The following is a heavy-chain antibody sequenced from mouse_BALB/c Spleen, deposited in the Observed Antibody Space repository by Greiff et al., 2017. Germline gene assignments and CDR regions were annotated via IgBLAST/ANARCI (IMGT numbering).Heavy chain of an antibody. D-gene: IGHD2-10*02. CDR3: ARAEYGNSAWFAY. V-gene: IGHV2-6-7*01. J-gene: IGHJ3*01. CDR1: GFSLTGYG. CDR2: IWGDGST. Sequence: VQLQESGPGLVAPSQSLSITCTVSGFSLTGYGVNWVRQPPGKGLEWLGMIWGDGSTDYNSALKSRLSISKDNSKSQVFLKMNSLQTDDTARYYCARAEYGNSAWFAYWGQGTLVTVSA.